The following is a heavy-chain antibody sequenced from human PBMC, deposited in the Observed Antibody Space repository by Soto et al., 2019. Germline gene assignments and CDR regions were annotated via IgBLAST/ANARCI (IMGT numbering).Heavy chain of an antibody. D-gene: IGHD3-9*01. CDR1: GYSFIDYY. J-gene: IGHJ4*02. V-gene: IGHV1-2*02. CDR2: ISPKSGGT. CDR3: ARPPGYISDWYYFDL. Sequence: GASVKVSCKASGYSFIDYYMHWVRQAPGQGFAWMGRISPKSGGTNYAQKFEGRVTMTWDTSLNTAYMELSSLISEDTAVYYCARPPGYISDWYYFDLWGQGTLVTVSS.